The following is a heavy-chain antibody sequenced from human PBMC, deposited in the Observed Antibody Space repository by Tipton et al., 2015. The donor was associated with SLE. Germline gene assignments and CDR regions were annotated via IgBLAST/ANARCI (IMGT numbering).Heavy chain of an antibody. CDR3: ARGEAVTTDDYYSYYMDV. CDR1: GFTFSDYN. J-gene: IGHJ6*03. CDR2: ISSSGRDI. Sequence: SLRLSCAASGFTFSDYNMNWVRQAPGKGLEGVSFISSSGRDIYYADSVKGRLTISRDHAKNSLFLHMNSLRADDTAVYYCARGEAVTTDDYYSYYMDVWGKGTTVTVSS. D-gene: IGHD4-17*01. V-gene: IGHV3-21*01.